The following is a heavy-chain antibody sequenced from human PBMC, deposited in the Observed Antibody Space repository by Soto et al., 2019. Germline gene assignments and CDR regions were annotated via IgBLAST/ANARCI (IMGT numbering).Heavy chain of an antibody. CDR3: AGAPYYYGSAF. V-gene: IGHV3-11*01. CDR1: GFRFSDHY. J-gene: IGHJ4*02. D-gene: IGHD3-10*01. Sequence: QVQLVESGGGLVEPGGSLRLSCAASGFRFSDHYMTWIRQAPGKGLEWVSKISGGGTTIYYADSVKGRFTVSRDNAKNSLYLQMTSLRAEDTAVYYCAGAPYYYGSAFWGQGTLVTVSS. CDR2: ISGGGTTI.